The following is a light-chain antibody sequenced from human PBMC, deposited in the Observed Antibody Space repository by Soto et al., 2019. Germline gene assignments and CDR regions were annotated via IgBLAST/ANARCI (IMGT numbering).Light chain of an antibody. J-gene: IGKJ2*02. CDR2: GAS. V-gene: IGKV3-20*01. CDR1: QSVSSSY. CDR3: QQYGSSPRT. Sequence: EIVLTQSPGTLSLSPGERATLSCRASQSVSSSYLAWDQQKPGQAPRLLIYGASSRATGIPDRFSGSGSGTDFNLTISRLEPEDFAVYYCQQYGSSPRTFGQGTKLEIK.